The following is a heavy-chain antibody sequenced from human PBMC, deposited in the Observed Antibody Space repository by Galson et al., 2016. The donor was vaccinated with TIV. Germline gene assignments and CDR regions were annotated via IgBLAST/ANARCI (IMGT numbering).Heavy chain of an antibody. V-gene: IGHV1-69*13. D-gene: IGHD5-18*01. CDR3: AKDRNTAMDTYYYYYGMDV. J-gene: IGHJ6*02. CDR1: GDTFSTYP. Sequence: SVKVSCKASGDTFSTYPFNWVRQAPGQGLEWVGGFIPLFGTANYAQKFQGRVTITADESTSTLYMELSSLRSEDTAVYYCAKDRNTAMDTYYYYYGMDVWGQGTTVTVSS. CDR2: FIPLFGTA.